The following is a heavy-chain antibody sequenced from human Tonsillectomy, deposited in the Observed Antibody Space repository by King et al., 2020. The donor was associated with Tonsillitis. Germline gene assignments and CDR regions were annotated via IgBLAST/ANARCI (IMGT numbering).Heavy chain of an antibody. CDR3: TRDFQDFSSSWYQNYYSGMDV. V-gene: IGHV7-4-1*02. D-gene: IGHD6-13*01. Sequence: VQLVQSGSELKKPGASVKVSCKASGYTFISYAMNWVRQAPGQGLEWMGWINTNTGNPTYAQGFTGRFVFSLDTSVSTAYLQISSLKAEDSAVYYCTRDFQDFSSSWYQNYYSGMDVWGQGTTVSVSS. CDR2: INTNTGNP. CDR1: GYTFISYA. J-gene: IGHJ6*02.